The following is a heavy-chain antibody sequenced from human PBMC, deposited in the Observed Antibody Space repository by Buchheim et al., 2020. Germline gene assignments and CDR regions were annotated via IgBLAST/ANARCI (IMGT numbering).Heavy chain of an antibody. Sequence: QVQLVESGGGVVQPGRSLRLSCAASGFTFSSYGMHWVRQAPGKGLEWVAVIWYDGSNKYYADSVKSRFTISRDNSKTTLYLQMNSLRAEDTAVYYCARESSGGYSSSSVDYYYGMDVWGQGTT. CDR2: IWYDGSNK. V-gene: IGHV3-33*01. D-gene: IGHD6-6*01. J-gene: IGHJ6*02. CDR1: GFTFSSYG. CDR3: ARESSGGYSSSSVDYYYGMDV.